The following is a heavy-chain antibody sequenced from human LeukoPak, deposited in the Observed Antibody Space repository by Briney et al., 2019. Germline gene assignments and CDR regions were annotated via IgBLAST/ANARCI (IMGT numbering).Heavy chain of an antibody. CDR3: ARDRRDIVVVVAAIYYYYGMDV. V-gene: IGHV3-7*03. Sequence: GGSLRLSCAASGFTFSSYWMSWVRQAPGKGLEWVANIKQDGSEKYYVDSVKGRFTISRDNAKNSLYLQMNSLRAEDTAVYYCARDRRDIVVVVAAIYYYYGMDVWAKGPRSPSPQ. CDR1: GFTFSSYW. J-gene: IGHJ6*04. D-gene: IGHD2-15*01. CDR2: IKQDGSEK.